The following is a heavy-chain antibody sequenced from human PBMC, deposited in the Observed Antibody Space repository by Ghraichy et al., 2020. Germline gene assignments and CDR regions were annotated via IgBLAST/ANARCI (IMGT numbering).Heavy chain of an antibody. D-gene: IGHD1-26*01. J-gene: IGHJ6*02. CDR3: ARGRGSGSYSYGLDV. Sequence: GGSLRLSCVASGFTFSSYSMHWVRQAPGKGLEWVSFITSSSNAKNYADSLKGRFTISRDNAKNSLFLQMNSLGVEDTAMYFCARGRGSGSYSYGLDVWGQGTTVTVS. CDR1: GFTFSSYS. V-gene: IGHV3-21*01. CDR2: ITSSSNAK.